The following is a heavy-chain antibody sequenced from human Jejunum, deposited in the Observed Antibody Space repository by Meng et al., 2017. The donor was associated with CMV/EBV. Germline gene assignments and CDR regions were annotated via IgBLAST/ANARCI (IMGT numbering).Heavy chain of an antibody. CDR3: ARDLVEGGYSAKHGGLGY. J-gene: IGHJ4*02. V-gene: IGHV3-21*01. D-gene: IGHD5-12*01. CDR2: ISSSSSYI. Sequence: TLSSNSMNWVRQDPRKGLGWVSSISSSSSYIYYADSMKGRFTSSRDNAGNSVYLQMNSLRAEDTAVYYCARDLVEGGYSAKHGGLGYWGQGTLVTVSS. CDR1: TLSSNS.